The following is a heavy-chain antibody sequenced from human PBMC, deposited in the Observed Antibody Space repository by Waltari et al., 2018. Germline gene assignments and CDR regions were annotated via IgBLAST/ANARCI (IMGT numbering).Heavy chain of an antibody. CDR1: GYSISSGYY. V-gene: IGHV4-38-2*02. D-gene: IGHD1-26*01. CDR2: IYHSGRT. CDR3: TREEGGATDY. J-gene: IGHJ4*02. Sequence: QVQLPESGPGLVKPSETLSLTCAVSGYSISSGYYWGWIRQPPGKGLEWIGTIYHSGRTFYNPSLKSRVTLSVDTSKNQFSLKLSSVTAADTAVYYCTREEGGATDYWGQGTLVTVSS.